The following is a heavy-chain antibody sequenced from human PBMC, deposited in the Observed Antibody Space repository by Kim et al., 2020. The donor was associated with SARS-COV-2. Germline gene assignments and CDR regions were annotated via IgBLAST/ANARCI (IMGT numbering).Heavy chain of an antibody. D-gene: IGHD3-10*01. V-gene: IGHV3-23*01. CDR3: AKREGFTGEQEGNDY. CDR2: ISGSGGST. CDR1: GFTFSSYA. Sequence: GGSLRLSCAASGFTFSSYAMSWVRQAPGKGLEWVSAISGSGGSTYYADSVKGRFTISRDNSKNTLYLQMNSLRAEDTAVYYCAKREGFTGEQEGNDYWGQGTLVTVSS. J-gene: IGHJ4*02.